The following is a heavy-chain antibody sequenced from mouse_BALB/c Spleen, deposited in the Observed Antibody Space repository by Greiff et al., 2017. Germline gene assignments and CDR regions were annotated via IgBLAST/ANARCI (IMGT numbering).Heavy chain of an antibody. Sequence: QVQLKESGAELVRPGTSVKVSCKASGYAFTNYLIEWVKQRPGQGLEWIGVINPGSGGTNYNEKFKGKATLTADKSSSTAYMQLSSLTSDDSAVYFCARGGFTTVRDYWGQGTTLTVSS. CDR2: INPGSGGT. V-gene: IGHV1-54*03. D-gene: IGHD1-1*01. CDR1: GYAFTNYL. CDR3: ARGGFTTVRDY. J-gene: IGHJ2*01.